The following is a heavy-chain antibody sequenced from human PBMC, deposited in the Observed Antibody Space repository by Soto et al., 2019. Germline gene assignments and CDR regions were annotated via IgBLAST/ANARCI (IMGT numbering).Heavy chain of an antibody. CDR3: ARESRYCTNGICYAY. J-gene: IGHJ4*02. CDR1: GFTFSDYY. D-gene: IGHD2-8*01. Sequence: GGSLRLSCAASGFTFSDYYMSWIRQAPGKGLEWVSYISSSGNTIKYADSVKGRFTISRDNARNSLYLQMNGLRAEDTAGYYCARESRYCTNGICYAYWGQGTPVTVSS. CDR2: ISSSGNTI. V-gene: IGHV3-11*01.